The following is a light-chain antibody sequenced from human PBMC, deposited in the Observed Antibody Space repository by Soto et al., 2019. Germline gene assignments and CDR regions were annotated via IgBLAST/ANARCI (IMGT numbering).Light chain of an antibody. CDR3: QQYVSSPLT. Sequence: EFVLTQSPGTLSLSPGERATLSCRASQSLANSFIAWYQQKPGQAPRLLIYDTSSRASGIPDRFSGSGSGTDFTLTISRLEPEDFAVYYCQQYVSSPLTFGGGTKVDIK. V-gene: IGKV3-20*01. CDR2: DTS. CDR1: QSLANSF. J-gene: IGKJ4*01.